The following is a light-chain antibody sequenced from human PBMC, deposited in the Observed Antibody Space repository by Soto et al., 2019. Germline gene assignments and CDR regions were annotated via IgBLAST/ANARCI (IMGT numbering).Light chain of an antibody. CDR3: SSYTGSSTLV. J-gene: IGLJ2*01. CDR1: SSDVGGYNY. Sequence: QSALTQPASVSGSPGQSITISRTGTSSDVGGYNYVSWYQQHPGKAPKLMIYDVSNRPSGVSNRFSGSKSGNTASLTISGLQAEDEADYYFSSYTGSSTLVFGGGTKLTVL. V-gene: IGLV2-14*01. CDR2: DVS.